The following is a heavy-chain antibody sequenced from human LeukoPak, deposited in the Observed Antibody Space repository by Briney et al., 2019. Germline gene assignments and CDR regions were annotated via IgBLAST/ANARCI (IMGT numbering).Heavy chain of an antibody. CDR1: GITFSNYA. CDR2: ISGSGGTT. V-gene: IGHV3-23*01. Sequence: GGSLRLSCAASGITFSNYAMSWVRQAPGKGLEWVSEISGSGGTTYYADSVKGRFTLSRDNSKNMVYLQMNSLRAEDTAVYYCAKTGDYYYYMDVWGKGTTVTVSS. J-gene: IGHJ6*03. D-gene: IGHD3-10*01. CDR3: AKTGDYYYYMDV.